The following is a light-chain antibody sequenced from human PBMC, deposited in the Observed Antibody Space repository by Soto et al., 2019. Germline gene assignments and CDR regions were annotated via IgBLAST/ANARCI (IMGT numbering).Light chain of an antibody. CDR1: QSFSSSY. J-gene: IGKJ5*01. CDR2: GAF. CDR3: QQYNSSPIT. Sequence: EIVLTQSPGTLSLSPGERATLSCRASQSFSSSYLAWYQQKPGQAPRLLIYGAFNRATGIPDRISGSGSGTDFTLTISRLEPEDSAVYYCQQYNSSPITFGQGTRLEIK. V-gene: IGKV3-20*01.